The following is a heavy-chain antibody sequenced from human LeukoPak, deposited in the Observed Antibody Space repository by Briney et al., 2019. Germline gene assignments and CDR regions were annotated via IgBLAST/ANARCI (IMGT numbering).Heavy chain of an antibody. CDR2: IGTTSGAI. V-gene: IGHV3-48*01. CDR3: ARFRTWGDKAFDY. CDR1: EFTFSSYS. J-gene: IGHJ4*02. D-gene: IGHD2-21*02. Sequence: GGSLRLSCAASEFTFSSYSMNWVRQAPGKGLEWVSYIGTTSGAIYYADSVKGRFTISRDSAKNSLYLQMNSLRAEDTAVYYCARFRTWGDKAFDYWGQGTLVTVSS.